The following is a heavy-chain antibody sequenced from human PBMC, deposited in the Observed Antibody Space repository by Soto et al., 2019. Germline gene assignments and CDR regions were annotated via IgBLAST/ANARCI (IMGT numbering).Heavy chain of an antibody. Sequence: QLQLQESGSGLVKPSQTLSLTCAVSGGSISSGGYSWSWIRQPPGKGLEWIGYIYHSGSNYYNPSLTSRVPISVDRSKNPFSLKLRSVAAADTAVYYCARAIAGVAFDIWGQGTMVTVSS. CDR3: ARAIAGVAFDI. V-gene: IGHV4-30-2*01. CDR2: IYHSGSN. J-gene: IGHJ3*02. CDR1: GGSISSGGYS. D-gene: IGHD2-15*01.